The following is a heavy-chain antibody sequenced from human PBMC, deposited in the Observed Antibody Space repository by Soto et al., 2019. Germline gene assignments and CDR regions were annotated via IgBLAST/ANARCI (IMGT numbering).Heavy chain of an antibody. CDR3: AREEATTTYFDY. J-gene: IGHJ4*02. CDR2: IYYSGST. Sequence: PSETLSLTCTVSGGSISSGGYYWSWIRQHPGKGLEWIGYIYYSGSTYYNPSLKSRVTISVDTSKNQFSLKLSSVTAADTAVYYCAREEATTTYFDYWGQGTLVTVSS. D-gene: IGHD5-12*01. CDR1: GGSISSGGYY. V-gene: IGHV4-31*03.